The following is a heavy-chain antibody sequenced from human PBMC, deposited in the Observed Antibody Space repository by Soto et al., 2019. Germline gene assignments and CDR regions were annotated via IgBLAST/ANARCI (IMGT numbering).Heavy chain of an antibody. CDR3: ARLGGYYQAFNI. Sequence: PSETLSLTCTVSGGSISSDNYYWSWIRQPPGKGLEWIGYIYYSGSTYYNPSLRSRVAISLDASKSQFSLNLRSVTAADTAVYYCARLGGYYQAFNIWGPGALVTVSS. CDR1: GGSISSDNYY. CDR2: IYYSGST. V-gene: IGHV4-30-4*01. J-gene: IGHJ4*01. D-gene: IGHD3-22*01.